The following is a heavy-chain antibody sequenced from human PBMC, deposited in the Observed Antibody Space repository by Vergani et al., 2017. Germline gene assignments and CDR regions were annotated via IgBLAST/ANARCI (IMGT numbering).Heavy chain of an antibody. J-gene: IGHJ6*03. D-gene: IGHD3-10*01. Sequence: QVQLQESGPGLVKPSETLSLTCTVSGGSISSYYWSWIRQPPGKGLEWIGYIYYSGSTNYNPSLKSRVTISVDTSKNQFSLKLSSVTAADTAVYYCARWFVELTDYYYYYYMDVWGKGTTVTVSS. CDR3: ARWFVELTDYYYYYYMDV. CDR2: IYYSGST. V-gene: IGHV4-59*01. CDR1: GGSISSYY.